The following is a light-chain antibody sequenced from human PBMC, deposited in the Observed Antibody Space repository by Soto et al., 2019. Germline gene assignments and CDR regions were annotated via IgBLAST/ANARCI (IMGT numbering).Light chain of an antibody. CDR1: SSDVGGYNY. CDR3: SSFTNTITRYA. V-gene: IGLV2-14*01. Sequence: QSALAQPASVSGSPGQSITISCTGTSSDVGGYNYVSWFQHHPGKAPKLIIYEASYRPSGVSNRFSGSKSGDTASLTISGLQAEDEADYYCSSFTNTITRYAFGTGTKVTVL. CDR2: EAS. J-gene: IGLJ1*01.